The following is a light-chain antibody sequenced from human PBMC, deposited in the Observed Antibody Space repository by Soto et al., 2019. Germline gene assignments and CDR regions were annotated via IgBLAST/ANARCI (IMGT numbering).Light chain of an antibody. CDR3: MQALHTPWT. V-gene: IGKV2-28*01. CDR1: ESLLQSNGNHY. Sequence: IVLTQSPLSLPVTPGEPASISCRSSESLLQSNGNHYLDWYLQKPGQSPQVLIYLGSNRASGVPDRLSGSGSGTDFTLKISRVEAEDVGVYYCMQALHTPWTFGQGTKVEIK. J-gene: IGKJ1*01. CDR2: LGS.